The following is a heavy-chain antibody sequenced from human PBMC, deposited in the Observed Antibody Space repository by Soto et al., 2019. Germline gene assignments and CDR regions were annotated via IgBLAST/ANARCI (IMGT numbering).Heavy chain of an antibody. CDR3: VVAAQPYYFDY. J-gene: IGHJ4*02. Sequence: QGQLVQSGAEVKKPWASVKVSCKASGYTFTSYGISWVLQAPGQGLEWMGWISAYNGNTNYAQKLQGRVTMTTDTSQSTAYMELRSLRSDDTAVYYCVVAAQPYYFDYWGQGTMVTVSS. CDR2: ISAYNGNT. V-gene: IGHV1-18*01. CDR1: GYTFTSYG. D-gene: IGHD2-15*01.